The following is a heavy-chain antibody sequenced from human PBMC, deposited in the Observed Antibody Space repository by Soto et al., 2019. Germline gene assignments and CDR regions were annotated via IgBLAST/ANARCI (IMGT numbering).Heavy chain of an antibody. D-gene: IGHD4-17*01. V-gene: IGHV1-18*01. J-gene: IGHJ4*02. CDR2: ISAYNGNT. CDR3: ATDNSGALTSPGVY. Sequence: QVQLVQSGGEVKKPGASVKVSCKASGYTFTGYGVSWVRQAPGLGPEWMGWISAYNGNTDYAQKLQGRATMTTDTSTSTAYMELTSLRSDDTAVYYCATDNSGALTSPGVYWDQGTLFTVSS. CDR1: GYTFTGYG.